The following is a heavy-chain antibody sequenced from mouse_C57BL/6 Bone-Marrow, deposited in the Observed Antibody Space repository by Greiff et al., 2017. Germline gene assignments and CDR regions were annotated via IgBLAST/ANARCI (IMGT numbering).Heavy chain of an antibody. V-gene: IGHV5-6*01. J-gene: IGHJ3*01. D-gene: IGHD2-4*01. CDR1: GFTFSSYG. CDR3: ASDYDPWFAY. CDR2: ISSGGSYT. Sequence: EVQVVESGGDLVKPGGSLKLSCAASGFTFSSYGMSWVRQTPDKRLEWVATISSGGSYTYYPDSVKGRFTISRDNAKNTLYLQMSSLKSEDTAMYYRASDYDPWFAYWGQGTLVTVSA.